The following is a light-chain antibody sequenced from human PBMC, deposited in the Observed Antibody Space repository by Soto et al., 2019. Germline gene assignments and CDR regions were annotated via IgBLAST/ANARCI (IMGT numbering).Light chain of an antibody. J-gene: IGKJ2*01. V-gene: IGKV3-11*01. Sequence: ESVLTQSPATLSLSPGERATLSCRASQSVSRFLAWYQQKPGQAPRLLIYDASTRATGVPARFSGSGSGTDFTLTISSLEPEDFAVYYCHQRRNGPQFTFGQGTKLEI. CDR1: QSVSRF. CDR2: DAS. CDR3: HQRRNGPQFT.